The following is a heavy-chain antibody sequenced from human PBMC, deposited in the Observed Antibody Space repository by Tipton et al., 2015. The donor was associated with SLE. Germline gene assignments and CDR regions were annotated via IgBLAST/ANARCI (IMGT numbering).Heavy chain of an antibody. J-gene: IGHJ4*02. D-gene: IGHD2-21*01. Sequence: TLSLTCTVSGCSISSHYWSWIRQPPGKGLEWIGYIYYSGSTNYNPSLKSRVTISVYTSKNQFSLKLSSVTAADTAVYYCARDDTISKGFDYWGQGTLVTLSS. CDR1: GCSISSHY. V-gene: IGHV4-59*11. CDR3: ARDDTISKGFDY. CDR2: IYYSGST.